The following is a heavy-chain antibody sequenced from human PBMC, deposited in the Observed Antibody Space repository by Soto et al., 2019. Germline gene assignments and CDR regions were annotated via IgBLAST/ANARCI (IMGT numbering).Heavy chain of an antibody. CDR3: AKDGPVPGLADF. V-gene: IGHV3-23*01. Sequence: EVQLLESGGGLVQPGGSLRVSCAASGFTFSSYSMSWVRQAPGKGLEWVSAISGRDFSTYYADSVKGRFTISRDNSKNTLYLQINSLRAEDTAIYYCAKDGPVPGLADFWGQGILVTVSS. J-gene: IGHJ4*02. CDR1: GFTFSSYS. CDR2: ISGRDFST.